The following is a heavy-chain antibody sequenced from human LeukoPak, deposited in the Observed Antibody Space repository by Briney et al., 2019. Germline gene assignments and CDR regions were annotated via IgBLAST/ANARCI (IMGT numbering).Heavy chain of an antibody. J-gene: IGHJ4*02. CDR1: GGSISSYY. CDR2: IYYSGST. CDR3: ARGQVLRFHPYFDY. V-gene: IGHV4-59*01. D-gene: IGHD2-8*02. Sequence: PSETLSLTCTVSGGSISSYYWSWIRQPPGKGLEWIGYIYYSGSTNYNPSLKSRVTISVDTSKNQSSLKLSSVTAADTAVYYCARGQVLRFHPYFDYWGQGTLVTVSS.